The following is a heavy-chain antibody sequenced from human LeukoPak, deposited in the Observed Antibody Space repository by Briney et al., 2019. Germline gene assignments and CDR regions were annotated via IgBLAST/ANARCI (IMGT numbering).Heavy chain of an antibody. CDR3: VRDPVGGSTIFDC. Sequence: QTLSLTCVIFRGKVSCNKAGWDLIRPAPLEGLEWLGRTYYRSKWYYDYSVAVKSRVTINPDTSKNQFSLQLSSVTPEDTAVYYCVRDPVGGSTIFDCWGQGTLVTVSS. V-gene: IGHV6-1*01. J-gene: IGHJ4*02. D-gene: IGHD1-26*01. CDR2: TYYRSKWYY. CDR1: RGKVSCNKAG.